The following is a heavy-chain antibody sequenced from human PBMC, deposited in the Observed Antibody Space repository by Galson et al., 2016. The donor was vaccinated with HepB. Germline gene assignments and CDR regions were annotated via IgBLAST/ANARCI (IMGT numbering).Heavy chain of an antibody. V-gene: IGHV1-18*01. D-gene: IGHD6-13*01. CDR2: ISAESGNT. CDR1: GYTFIDNG. Sequence: QSGAEVKKPGASVMLSCKTSGYTFIDNGIRWVRQAPGKGLEWMGWISAESGNTNYAQKFQFRVTLTKETSARTVYMELRNLRSDDTAVYYCARDRDAALDCLGQGALVTVSS. J-gene: IGHJ4*02. CDR3: ARDRDAALDC.